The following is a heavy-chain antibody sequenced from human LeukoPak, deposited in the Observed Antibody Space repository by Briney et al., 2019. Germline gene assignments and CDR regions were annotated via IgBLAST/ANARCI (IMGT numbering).Heavy chain of an antibody. CDR2: INPNSGGT. V-gene: IGHV1-2*02. D-gene: IGHD3-10*01. Sequence: ASVKVSCKASGYTFTGYYIHWVRQAPGEGLEWMRWINPNSGGTNYAQKFQGRVTMTRDTSISTAYMELSGLRYDDTAVYYCATTQYYYGSTGSYYDYWGQGTLATVSS. CDR1: GYTFTGYY. CDR3: ATTQYYYGSTGSYYDY. J-gene: IGHJ4*02.